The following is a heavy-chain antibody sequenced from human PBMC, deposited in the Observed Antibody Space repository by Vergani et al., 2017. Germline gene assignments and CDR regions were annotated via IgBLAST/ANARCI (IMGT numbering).Heavy chain of an antibody. D-gene: IGHD5-18*01. CDR1: GFDFSSYI. CDR2: VSTGTKSQ. CDR3: AKDLAPGYSHGYNGMDV. J-gene: IGHJ6*02. V-gene: IGHV3-48*04. Sequence: QLVESGGGWVQPGGSLRLSCVVSGFDFSSYIMNWVRQAPGKGLEWVSFVSTGTKSQSYAESVKGRFTVSRDSSKNTLFLQMNSLRPEDTAVYYCAKDLAPGYSHGYNGMDVWGQGTTVTVSS.